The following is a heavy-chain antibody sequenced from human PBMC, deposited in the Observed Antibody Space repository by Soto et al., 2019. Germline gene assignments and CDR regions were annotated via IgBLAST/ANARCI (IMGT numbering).Heavy chain of an antibody. CDR2: ISHDGSSK. V-gene: IGHV3-30*18. CDR3: GKGCGRGYELCGS. J-gene: IGHJ5*02. Sequence: QVQLVESGGGVVQPGRSLRLSCTASGFTFNNYGIHWVRQAPGKGLEWVPVISHDGSSKYYADSVKGRFTISRDNSKNTVYLQVNSVRTGATALYYCGKGCGRGYELCGSCGPGTRVPVSS. CDR1: GFTFNNYG. D-gene: IGHD2-2*01.